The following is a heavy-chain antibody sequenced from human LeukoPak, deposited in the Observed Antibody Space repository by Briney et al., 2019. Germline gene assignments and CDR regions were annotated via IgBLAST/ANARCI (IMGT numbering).Heavy chain of an antibody. CDR3: AKDSKDH. CDR2: ISYDGSNK. D-gene: IGHD3-3*02. Sequence: GGSLRLSCAASGFTFSSYGMHWVRQAPGKGLEWVAVISYDGSNKYYADSVKGRFTISRDNSKNTLYLQMNSLRAEDTAVYYCAKDSKDHWGQGTLVTVSS. V-gene: IGHV3-30*18. CDR1: GFTFSSYG. J-gene: IGHJ4*02.